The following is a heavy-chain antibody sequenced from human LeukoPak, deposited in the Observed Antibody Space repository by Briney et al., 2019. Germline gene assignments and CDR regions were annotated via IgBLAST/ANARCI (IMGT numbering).Heavy chain of an antibody. CDR1: GFTFSTYA. Sequence: PGGSLRLSCAASGFTFSTYAMTWVRQAPGKGLEWVSLISGTGGSTYYADSVKGRFTISRDNSKNTLYLQMNSLRAEDTAVYYCAKVGGYCSSTSCYAYYYYMDVWGKGTTVTVSS. D-gene: IGHD2-2*01. V-gene: IGHV3-23*01. CDR3: AKVGGYCSSTSCYAYYYYMDV. CDR2: ISGTGGST. J-gene: IGHJ6*03.